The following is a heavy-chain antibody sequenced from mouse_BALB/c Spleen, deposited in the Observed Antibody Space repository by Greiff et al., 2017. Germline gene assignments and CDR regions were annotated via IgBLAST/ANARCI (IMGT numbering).Heavy chain of an antibody. D-gene: IGHD2-2*01. V-gene: IGHV8-12*01. CDR1: GFSLSTSGMG. CDR3: ARREGGYKPHYYAMDY. J-gene: IGHJ4*01. CDR2: IYWDDDK. Sequence: QVTLKVCGPGILQPSQTLSLTCSFSGFSLSTSGMGVSWIRQPSGKGLEWLAHIYWDDDKRYNPSLKSRLTISKDTSSNQVFLKITSVDTADTATYYCARREGGYKPHYYAMDYWGQGTSVTVSS.